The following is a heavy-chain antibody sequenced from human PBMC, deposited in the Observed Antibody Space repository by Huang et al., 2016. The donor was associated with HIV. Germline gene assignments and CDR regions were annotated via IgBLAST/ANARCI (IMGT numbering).Heavy chain of an antibody. Sequence: QLRESGPGLVTPSETLSLTCSASGTSMTSSTFYLGWFRQPPGRGLEWIGSVYFSGSNYYNPSLKSRVTISIDTANKQDSMRLTSVTAADTAVYFCAREVRSVDTDRPDGYYYRGLDVWGQGTTVIVSS. CDR1: GTSMTSSTFY. D-gene: IGHD2-2*03. CDR3: AREVRSVDTDRPDGYYYRGLDV. CDR2: VYFSGSN. J-gene: IGHJ6*02. V-gene: IGHV4-39*02.